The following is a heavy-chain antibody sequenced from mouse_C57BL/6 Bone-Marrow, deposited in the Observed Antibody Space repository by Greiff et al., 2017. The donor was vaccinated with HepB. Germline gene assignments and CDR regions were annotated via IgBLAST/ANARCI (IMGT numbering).Heavy chain of an antibody. CDR3: ARERYSKGDWFAY. CDR1: GFTFSDYG. V-gene: IGHV5-17*01. D-gene: IGHD2-5*01. Sequence: EVKLVESGGGLVKPGGSLKLSCAASGFTFSDYGMHWVRQAPEKGLEWVAYISSGSSTIYYADTVKGRFTISRDNAKNTLFLQMTSLRSEDTAMYYCARERYSKGDWFAYWGQGTLVTVSA. J-gene: IGHJ3*01. CDR2: ISSGSSTI.